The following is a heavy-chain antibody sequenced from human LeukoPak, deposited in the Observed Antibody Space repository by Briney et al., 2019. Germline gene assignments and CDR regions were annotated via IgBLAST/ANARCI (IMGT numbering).Heavy chain of an antibody. Sequence: SETLSLTCAVYGGSFSGYYWSWIRQPPGKGLEWIGRIYYSGSTYNNPSLRSRVTISVDTSKKQFSLKLSSVTAADTALYYCARRSGSYLTTIDYWGQGTLVTVSS. J-gene: IGHJ4*02. CDR1: GGSFSGYY. CDR3: ARRSGSYLTTIDY. CDR2: IYYSGST. D-gene: IGHD1-26*01. V-gene: IGHV4-34*01.